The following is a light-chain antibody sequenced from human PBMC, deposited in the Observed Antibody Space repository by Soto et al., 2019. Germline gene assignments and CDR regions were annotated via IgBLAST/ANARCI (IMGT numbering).Light chain of an antibody. Sequence: QSALTQPASVSGSPGQSNAISCTGTSSDVGAYDFVSWYQQHPDKAPKLLIYEVSNRPSGVSDRFSGSKSVNTATLTISGLQAEDEADYYCSSHTTSNTRVFGTGTKLTVL. CDR3: SSHTTSNTRV. CDR1: SSDVGAYDF. V-gene: IGLV2-14*03. J-gene: IGLJ1*01. CDR2: EVS.